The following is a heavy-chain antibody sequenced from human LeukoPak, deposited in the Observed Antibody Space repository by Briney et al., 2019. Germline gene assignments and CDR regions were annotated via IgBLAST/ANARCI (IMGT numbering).Heavy chain of an antibody. Sequence: PGESLKISCKGSGYTFTSYGISWVRQAPGQGLEWRGWISAYNGNTNYAQKLQGRVTMTTDTSTSTAYMELRSLRSDDTAVYYCARDLEAAAGTDFDYWGQGTLVTVSS. J-gene: IGHJ4*02. V-gene: IGHV1-18*01. CDR2: ISAYNGNT. D-gene: IGHD6-13*01. CDR1: GYTFTSYG. CDR3: ARDLEAAAGTDFDY.